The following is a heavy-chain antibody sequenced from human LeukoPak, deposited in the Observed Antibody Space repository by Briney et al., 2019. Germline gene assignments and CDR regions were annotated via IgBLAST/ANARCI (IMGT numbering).Heavy chain of an antibody. CDR3: ARGGLGYYDSTGYYWEADYFDY. D-gene: IGHD3-22*01. CDR1: GFTVSSNY. Sequence: GGSLRLSCAASGFTVSSNYMSWVRQAPGKGLEWVSLIYSGGNTYYADSVKGRFAISRDNSKSTLYLQMNSLRAEDTAVYYCARGGLGYYDSTGYYWEADYFDYWGQGTLVTVSS. CDR2: IYSGGNT. J-gene: IGHJ4*02. V-gene: IGHV3-66*01.